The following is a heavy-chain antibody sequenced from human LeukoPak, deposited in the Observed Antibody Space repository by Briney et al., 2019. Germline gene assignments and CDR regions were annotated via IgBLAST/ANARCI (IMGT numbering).Heavy chain of an antibody. Sequence: SGPTLVKPTQTLTLTCTFSGFSLITRGVGVGWIRQPPGKALEWLALIYWDDDKRYSPSLKSRLTITKDTSKNQVVLTMTNMDPVDTATYYCAHGGVTTSGFDYWGQGTLVTVSS. CDR1: GFSLITRGVG. J-gene: IGHJ4*02. CDR2: IYWDDDK. CDR3: AHGGVTTSGFDY. V-gene: IGHV2-5*02. D-gene: IGHD4-17*01.